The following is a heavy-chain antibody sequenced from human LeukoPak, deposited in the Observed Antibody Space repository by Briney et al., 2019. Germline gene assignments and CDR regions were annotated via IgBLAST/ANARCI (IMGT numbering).Heavy chain of an antibody. CDR3: ARVVGKWEFDY. J-gene: IGHJ4*02. V-gene: IGHV3-48*04. D-gene: IGHD1-26*01. Sequence: GGSLRLSCAASGFTFSSYAMTWVRQAPGKGLEWVSSITHSGSTIYYADSVKGRFTISRDNAKNSLYLQMNSLRAEDTAVYYCARVVGKWEFDYWGQGTLVTVSS. CDR1: GFTFSSYA. CDR2: ITHSGSTI.